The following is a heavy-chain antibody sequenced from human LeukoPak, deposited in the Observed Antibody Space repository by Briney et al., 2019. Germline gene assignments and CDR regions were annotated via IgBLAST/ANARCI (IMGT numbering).Heavy chain of an antibody. J-gene: IGHJ4*02. CDR3: ARERVENQQLVGGNY. CDR2: IYSGGST. Sequence: GGSLRLSCAASGFIVSSNYMRWVRQAPGKGLEWVSVIYSGGSTYYADSVKGRFTISRDNSKNTLYLQMNSLRAEDTAVYYCARERVENQQLVGGNYWGQGTLVTVSS. CDR1: GFIVSSNY. D-gene: IGHD6-6*01. V-gene: IGHV3-66*01.